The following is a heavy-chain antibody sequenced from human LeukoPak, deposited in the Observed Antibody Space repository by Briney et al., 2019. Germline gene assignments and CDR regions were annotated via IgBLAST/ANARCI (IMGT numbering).Heavy chain of an antibody. CDR2: IYYSGSS. Sequence: SETLSLTCSVSGGSISSSSSYWGWIRQPPGKGLEWIGSIYYSGSSFDNPALKSRVTISVDTSKNQFSLKLSSVTAADTAVYYCARHDGYSYGHDAFDIWGQGTMVTVSS. CDR1: GGSISSSSSY. D-gene: IGHD5-18*01. CDR3: ARHDGYSYGHDAFDI. V-gene: IGHV4-39*01. J-gene: IGHJ3*02.